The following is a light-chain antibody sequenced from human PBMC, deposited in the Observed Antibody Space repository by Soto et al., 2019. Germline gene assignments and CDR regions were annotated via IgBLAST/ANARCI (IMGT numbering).Light chain of an antibody. CDR1: QSVSSNY. Sequence: EIVLTQSPGTLSLSPGERATLSCRASQSVSSNYFAWYQQKPGQAPRLLIYGASTRATGIPARFSGSGSGTEFTLTINSLQSEDFAVYYCQQSHNWYTFGQGTKVDIK. V-gene: IGKV3-15*01. J-gene: IGKJ2*01. CDR3: QQSHNWYT. CDR2: GAS.